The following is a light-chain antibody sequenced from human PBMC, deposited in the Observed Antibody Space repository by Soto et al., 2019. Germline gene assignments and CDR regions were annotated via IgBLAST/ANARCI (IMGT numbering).Light chain of an antibody. CDR1: QSVLHSPNNKNY. Sequence: DIVMTQSPDSLAVSLGERATINCKSSQSVLHSPNNKNYLAWYQHKPGQPPKMLIYWASSRESGVPDRFSGSGYGTDFTLTISSLQSEDVAVYYCQQYYTNSWSFGQGTKVEIK. J-gene: IGKJ1*01. CDR3: QQYYTNSWS. CDR2: WAS. V-gene: IGKV4-1*01.